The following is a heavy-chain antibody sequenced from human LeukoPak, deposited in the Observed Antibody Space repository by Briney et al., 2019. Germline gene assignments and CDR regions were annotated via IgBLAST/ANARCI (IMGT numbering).Heavy chain of an antibody. CDR3: ARDYGDDAFDI. CDR2: INPNSGGT. V-gene: IGHV1-2*06. Sequence: GASVKVSCKASGYTSTGYYMHWVRQAPGQGLEWMGRINPNSGGTNYAQKFQGRVAMTRDTSISTAYMELSRLRSDDMAVYYCARDYGDDAFDIWGQGTMVTVSS. CDR1: GYTSTGYY. D-gene: IGHD4-17*01. J-gene: IGHJ3*02.